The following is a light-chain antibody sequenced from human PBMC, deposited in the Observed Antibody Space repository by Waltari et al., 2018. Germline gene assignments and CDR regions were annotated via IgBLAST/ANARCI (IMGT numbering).Light chain of an antibody. Sequence: EIVMAQSPATLSVSPGARATLSCRASQSVSSNLAWYQQNPGQAPRLLIYGVSTRATGIPARFSGSGSGTEFTLTISSLQSEDFAVYYCQQYDNWPRTFGQGTKVEIK. CDR2: GVS. CDR3: QQYDNWPRT. J-gene: IGKJ1*01. CDR1: QSVSSN. V-gene: IGKV3-15*01.